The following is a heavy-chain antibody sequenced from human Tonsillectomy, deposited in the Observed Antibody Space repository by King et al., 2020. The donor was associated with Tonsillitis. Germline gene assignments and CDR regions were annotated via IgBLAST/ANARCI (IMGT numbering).Heavy chain of an antibody. D-gene: IGHD3-22*01. Sequence: QLVQSGAEVKKPGSSVKVSCKASGGTFSSYAISWVRQAPGQGLEWMGRIIPILGIANYAQKSQGRVTITADKSTSTAYMELSSLRSEDTAVYYCARDQYYYDSSGYYSGGGNWFDPWGQGTLVTVSS. V-gene: IGHV1-69*09. CDR3: ARDQYYYDSSGYYSGGGNWFDP. CDR1: GGTFSSYA. CDR2: IIPILGIA. J-gene: IGHJ5*02.